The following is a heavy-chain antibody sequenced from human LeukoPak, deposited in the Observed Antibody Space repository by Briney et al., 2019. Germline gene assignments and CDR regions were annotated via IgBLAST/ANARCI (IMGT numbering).Heavy chain of an antibody. CDR3: ARDLARTTENIAFGY. Sequence: GASVKVSCKASGYTFTGYYMHWVRQAPGQGLEWMGWINPNSGGTNYAQKFQGRVTMTRDTSISTAYMELSRLRSDDTAVYYCARDLARTTENIAFGYWGQGTLVTVSS. V-gene: IGHV1-2*02. D-gene: IGHD4-17*01. J-gene: IGHJ4*02. CDR1: GYTFTGYY. CDR2: INPNSGGT.